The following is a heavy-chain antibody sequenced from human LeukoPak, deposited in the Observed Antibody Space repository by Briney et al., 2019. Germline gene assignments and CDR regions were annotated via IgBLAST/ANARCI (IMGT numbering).Heavy chain of an antibody. CDR1: GGSFSGYY. CDR2: INHSGST. Sequence: SETLSLTCAVYGGSFSGYYWSWIRQPPGKGLEWIGEINHSGSTNYNPSLKSRVTISVDTSKNQFSLKLSSVTAADTAVYYCARGWSILWFGELYVGDWFDPWGQGTLVTVSS. J-gene: IGHJ5*02. D-gene: IGHD3-10*01. V-gene: IGHV4-34*01. CDR3: ARGWSILWFGELYVGDWFDP.